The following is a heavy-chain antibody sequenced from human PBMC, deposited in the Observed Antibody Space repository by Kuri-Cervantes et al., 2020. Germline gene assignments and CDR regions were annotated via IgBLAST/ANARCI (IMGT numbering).Heavy chain of an antibody. CDR2: IYSGGST. CDR3: ARGPIYLDWYFDL. CDR1: GFTVSSNY. D-gene: IGHD5/OR15-5a*01. V-gene: IGHV3-66*02. J-gene: IGHJ2*01. Sequence: LSLTCAASGFTVSSNYMSWVRQAPGKGLEWVSVIYSGGSTDYAESVKGRFTISRDNSKKKVYLQMNSLRAEDTAVCYCARGPIYLDWYFDLWGRGTLVTVSS.